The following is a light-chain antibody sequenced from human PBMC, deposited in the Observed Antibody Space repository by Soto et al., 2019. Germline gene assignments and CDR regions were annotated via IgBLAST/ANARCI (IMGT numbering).Light chain of an antibody. CDR3: QQYYSFPPT. CDR2: AAS. CDR1: QTISSW. Sequence: DIKVTQSPSSLSASVGDRVTITCRASQTISSWLAWYQQKPGKAPELLIYAASTLQSGVPSRFCGSGSGTDFTLTISFLQSEDFATYYCQQYYSFPPTFGQGTKVDIK. J-gene: IGKJ1*01. V-gene: IGKV1-5*01.